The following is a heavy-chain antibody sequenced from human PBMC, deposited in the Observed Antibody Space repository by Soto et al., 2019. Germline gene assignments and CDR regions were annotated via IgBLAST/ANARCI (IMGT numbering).Heavy chain of an antibody. Sequence: GGSLRLSCAASGFTVSSNYMSWVRQAPGKGLEWVSVIYSDGTTYYADSVRGRFTISRDNSKDTLYLQMNSLRADDTALYYCARITGVSGTPWIVFDSWGQGTLVTVSS. V-gene: IGHV3-53*01. CDR1: GFTVSSNY. J-gene: IGHJ4*02. CDR3: ARITGVSGTPWIVFDS. CDR2: IYSDGTT. D-gene: IGHD6-19*01.